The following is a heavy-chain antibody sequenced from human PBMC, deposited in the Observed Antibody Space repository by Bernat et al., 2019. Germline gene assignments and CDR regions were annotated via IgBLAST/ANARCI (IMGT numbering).Heavy chain of an antibody. CDR1: GGSFSGYY. J-gene: IGHJ4*02. CDR2: INHSGST. CDR3: ARGGGRWTTVTPMDY. V-gene: IGHV4-34*01. Sequence: VQLQQWGAGLLKPSETLSLTCAVYGGSFSGYYWSWIRQPPGKGLEWIGEINHSGSTNYNPSLKSRVTISVDTSKNQFSLKLSSVTAADTAVYYCARGGGRWTTVTPMDYWGQGTLVTVSS. D-gene: IGHD4-17*01.